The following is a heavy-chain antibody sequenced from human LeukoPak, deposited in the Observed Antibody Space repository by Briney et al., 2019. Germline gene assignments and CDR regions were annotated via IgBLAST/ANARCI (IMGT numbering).Heavy chain of an antibody. D-gene: IGHD3-10*01. CDR2: IYWDDDK. CDR3: AHRPETYYYGSGSYKGGDWFDP. CDR1: GFSLSTSGVG. Sequence: SGPTLVNPTQTLTLTCTFSGFSLSTSGVGVGWIRQPPGKALEWLALIYWDDDKRYSPSLKSRLTITKDTSKNQVVHTMTNMDPVDTATYYCAHRPETYYYGSGSYKGGDWFDPWGQGTLVTVSS. V-gene: IGHV2-5*02. J-gene: IGHJ5*02.